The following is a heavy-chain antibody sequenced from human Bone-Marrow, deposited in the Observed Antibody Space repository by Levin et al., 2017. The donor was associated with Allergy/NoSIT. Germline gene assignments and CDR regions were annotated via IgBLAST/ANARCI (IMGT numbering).Heavy chain of an antibody. Sequence: GESLKISCKGSGYSFSTYWIAWVRQMPGKGLEWMGIINPGDSETSYSPSFLGQVTMSVDKSSTTAYLHWTSLKASDTAIYYCARVDTTDFDYWGQGTLITVSS. J-gene: IGHJ4*02. CDR2: INPGDSET. CDR1: GYSFSTYW. V-gene: IGHV5-51*01. CDR3: ARVDTTDFDY. D-gene: IGHD1-14*01.